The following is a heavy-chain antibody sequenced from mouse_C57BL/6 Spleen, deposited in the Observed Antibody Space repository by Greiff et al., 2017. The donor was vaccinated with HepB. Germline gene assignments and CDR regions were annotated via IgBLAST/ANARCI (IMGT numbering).Heavy chain of an antibody. V-gene: IGHV1-4*01. D-gene: IGHD2-4*01. CDR3: ARSDDYDGYYAMDY. J-gene: IGHJ4*01. CDR2: INPSSGYT. Sequence: QVQLQQSGAELARPGASVKMSCKASGYTFTSYTMHWVKQRPGQGLEWFGYINPSSGYTKYNQKFKDKATLTADKSSSTAYMQLSSLTSEDSAVYYCARSDDYDGYYAMDYWGQGTSVTVSS. CDR1: GYTFTSYT.